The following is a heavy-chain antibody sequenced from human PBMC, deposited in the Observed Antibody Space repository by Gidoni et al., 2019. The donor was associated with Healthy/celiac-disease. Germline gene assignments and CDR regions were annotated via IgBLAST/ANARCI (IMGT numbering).Heavy chain of an antibody. Sequence: QVQLQESGPGLVKPSETLSLTCTVPGGSISSYYWSWIRQLAGKGLEWIGRIYTSGSTNYNPSLKSRVTMSVDTSKNQFSLKLSSVTAADTAVYYCARGSLAAAGTDDGGNFDYWGQGTLVTVSS. J-gene: IGHJ4*02. CDR1: GGSISSYY. V-gene: IGHV4-4*07. D-gene: IGHD6-13*01. CDR2: IYTSGST. CDR3: ARGSLAAAGTDDGGNFDY.